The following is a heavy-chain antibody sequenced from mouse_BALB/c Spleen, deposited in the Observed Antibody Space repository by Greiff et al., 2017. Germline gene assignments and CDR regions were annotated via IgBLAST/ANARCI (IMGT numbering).Heavy chain of an antibody. D-gene: IGHD2-1*01. CDR1: GFTFSDYY. J-gene: IGHJ1*01. V-gene: IGHV5-4*02. CDR2: ISDGGSYT. CDR3: ARGYGNLWYFGV. Sequence: EVKVIESGGGLVKPGGSLKLSCAASGFTFSDYYMYWVRQTPEKRLEWVATISDGGSYTYYPDSVKGRFTISRDNAKNNLYLQMSSLKSEDTAMYYCARGYGNLWYFGVWGAGTTVTVSS.